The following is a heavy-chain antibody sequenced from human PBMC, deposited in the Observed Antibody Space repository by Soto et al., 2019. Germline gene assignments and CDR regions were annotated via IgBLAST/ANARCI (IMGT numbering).Heavy chain of an antibody. CDR2: ISGFNGNT. J-gene: IGHJ4*02. D-gene: IGHD6-13*01. CDR1: GYTFSRYG. CDR3: ARASAYSTPWSFDN. V-gene: IGHV1-18*01. Sequence: GASVKVSCKASGYTFSRYGISWVRQAPGRGLEWMGWISGFNGNTKGSEKLQGRVTLTTDTAANTAHMELRGLRSDDTAVYYCARASAYSTPWSFDNWGQGTLVTVSS.